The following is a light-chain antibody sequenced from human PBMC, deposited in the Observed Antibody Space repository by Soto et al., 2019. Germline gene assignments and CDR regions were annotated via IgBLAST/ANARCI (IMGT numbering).Light chain of an antibody. CDR1: QSISGY. J-gene: IGKJ5*01. CDR2: ATS. CDR3: QQGYTTPIT. V-gene: IGKV1-39*01. Sequence: DIQMTQSPSSLSASVGDRVTITCRASQSISGYLNWYQQKPGKAPKLLIYATSILESGVPSRFSGSGSGTDFTLTISSLQPEDFATYHCQQGYTTPITFGQGTRLEIK.